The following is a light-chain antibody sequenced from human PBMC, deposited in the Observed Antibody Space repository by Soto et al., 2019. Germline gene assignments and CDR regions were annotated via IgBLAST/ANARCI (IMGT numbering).Light chain of an antibody. CDR3: STYTSRSTQV. CDR2: DVT. J-gene: IGLJ3*02. CDR1: SSDVGAYNY. Sequence: SALTQPASVSGSPGQSITISCTGTSSDVGAYNYVSWYQQHPGKAPRLMIYDVTNRPSGVSNRFSGSKSGNTASLTISGLQAEDESDYYCSTYTSRSTQVFGGGTKLTVL. V-gene: IGLV2-14*01.